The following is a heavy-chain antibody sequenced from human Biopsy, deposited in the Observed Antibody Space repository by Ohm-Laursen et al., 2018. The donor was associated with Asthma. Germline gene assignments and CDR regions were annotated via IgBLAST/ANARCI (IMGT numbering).Heavy chain of an antibody. CDR3: ARGPELDV. Sequence: GTLSLTCGVYPGSFSGFFWTWIRQSPGKGLEWIGETNERGVTNNNPSLKSRVIISIDTYWNRVSLKLTSVTAADTAVYYCARGPELDVWGQGTTVTISS. CDR1: PGSFSGFF. J-gene: IGHJ6*02. V-gene: IGHV4-34*01. CDR2: TNERGVT.